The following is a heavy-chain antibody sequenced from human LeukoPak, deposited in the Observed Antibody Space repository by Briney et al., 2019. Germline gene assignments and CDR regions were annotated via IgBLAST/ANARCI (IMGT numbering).Heavy chain of an antibody. D-gene: IGHD3-22*01. J-gene: IGHJ4*02. Sequence: GGSLRLSCAASGFTFSSYSMNWVRQAPGKGLEWVSSISSSSYIYYADSVKGRFTISRDNAKNSLYLQMNSLRAEDTAVYYCARDLVYYYDSSGYYEPRPYYFDYWGQGTLVTVSS. CDR1: GFTFSSYS. CDR3: ARDLVYYYDSSGYYEPRPYYFDY. V-gene: IGHV3-21*01. CDR2: ISSSSYI.